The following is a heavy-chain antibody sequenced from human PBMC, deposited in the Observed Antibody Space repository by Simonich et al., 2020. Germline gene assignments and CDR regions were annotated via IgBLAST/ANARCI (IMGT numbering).Heavy chain of an antibody. CDR2: IYYSGST. CDR1: GGSISSSSYY. Sequence: QLQLQESGPGLVKPSETLSLTCTVSGGSISSSSYYWGWIRQPPGKGLEWIGGIYYSGSTYYHPSRKSRVTISVDTSKNQFSLKLSSVTAADTAVYYCARHAGFAFDIWGQGTMVTVSS. CDR3: ARHAGFAFDI. J-gene: IGHJ3*02. V-gene: IGHV4-39*01. D-gene: IGHD6-13*01.